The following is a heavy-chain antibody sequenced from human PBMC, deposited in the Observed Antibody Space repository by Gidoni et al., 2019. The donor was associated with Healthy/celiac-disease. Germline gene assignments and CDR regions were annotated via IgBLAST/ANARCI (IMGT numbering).Heavy chain of an antibody. CDR2: ISAYNGNT. CDR1: GYTFTSYG. J-gene: IGHJ3*02. D-gene: IGHD2-15*01. CDR3: ARDPGRGYCSGGSCYSNAFDI. Sequence: QVQLVQSGAEVKKPGASVKVSCKASGYTFTSYGISWVRQAPGQGLEWMGWISAYNGNTNYAQKLQGRVTMTTDTSTSTAYMELRSLRSDDTAVYYCARDPGRGYCSGGSCYSNAFDIWGQGTMVTVSS. V-gene: IGHV1-18*01.